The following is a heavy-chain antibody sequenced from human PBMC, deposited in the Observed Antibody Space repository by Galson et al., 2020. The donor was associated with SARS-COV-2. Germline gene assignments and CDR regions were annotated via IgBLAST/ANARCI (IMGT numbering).Heavy chain of an antibody. CDR3: ARHRTGSYYDAFDI. CDR1: GFTVSSTY. Sequence: GGYLRLSCAASGFTVSSTYMSWVRQAPGKGLEWVSLIYSGGTAYYADSVKGRFTISRDNSKNTLYLQMNSLIAEDTAVYYCARHRTGSYYDAFDIWGQGTMVTVSS. D-gene: IGHD2-8*02. J-gene: IGHJ3*02. V-gene: IGHV3-66*04. CDR2: IYSGGTA.